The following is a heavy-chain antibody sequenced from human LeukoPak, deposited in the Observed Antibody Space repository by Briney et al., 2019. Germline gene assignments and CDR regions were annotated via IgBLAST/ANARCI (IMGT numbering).Heavy chain of an antibody. CDR3: AKDMSSSGHKGFDY. Sequence: GGSLRLSCAASGFTFDDYAMHWVRQAPGKGLEWVSGISWNSGSIGYADSVKGRFTISRDNAKNSLYLQMNSLRAEDTALYYCAKDMSSSGHKGFDYWAREPWSPSPQ. D-gene: IGHD6-19*01. CDR2: ISWNSGSI. J-gene: IGHJ4*02. V-gene: IGHV3-9*01. CDR1: GFTFDDYA.